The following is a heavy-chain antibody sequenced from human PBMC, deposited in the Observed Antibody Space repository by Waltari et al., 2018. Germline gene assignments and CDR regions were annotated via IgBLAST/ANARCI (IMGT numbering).Heavy chain of an antibody. CDR1: GFTFDDYT. J-gene: IGHJ4*02. CDR2: ISWDGGRT. D-gene: IGHD2-2*02. Sequence: EVQLVESGGVVVQPGGSLRLSCAASGFTFDDYTMHWVRQAPGKGLEWVSLISWDGGRTYYADSVKGRFTISRDNSKNSLYLQMNSLRTEDTALYYCAKDSHTFLDYWGQGTLVTVSS. CDR3: AKDSHTFLDY. V-gene: IGHV3-43*01.